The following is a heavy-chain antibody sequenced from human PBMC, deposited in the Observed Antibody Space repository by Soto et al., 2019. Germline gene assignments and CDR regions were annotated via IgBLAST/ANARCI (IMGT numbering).Heavy chain of an antibody. CDR3: ARGGTGSSWYVGLNWFDP. CDR1: GGSISSGGYY. CDR2: IYYSGST. J-gene: IGHJ5*02. Sequence: QVQLQESGPGLVKPSQTLSLTCTVSGGSISSGGYYWSWIRQHPGQGLEWIGYIYYSGSTYYNPSLKSRVTISVDTAKNQFSLKLSSVTAADTAVYYCARGGTGSSWYVGLNWFDPWGQGTLVTVSS. V-gene: IGHV4-31*03. D-gene: IGHD6-13*01.